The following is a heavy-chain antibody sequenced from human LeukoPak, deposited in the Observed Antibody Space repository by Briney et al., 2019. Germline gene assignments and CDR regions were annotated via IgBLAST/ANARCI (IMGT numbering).Heavy chain of an antibody. CDR2: ITSSGSTI. Sequence: PGGSLRLSCAVSGFTFSSYEMNWVRQAPGKGLEWLSYITSSGSTIYYADSVKGRFTISRDNAKNSLYLQMNSLRAEDTAIYYCARDQGYCSSPSCPYYFDYWGQGPLVTVSS. J-gene: IGHJ4*02. CDR3: ARDQGYCSSPSCPYYFDY. D-gene: IGHD2-2*01. CDR1: GFTFSSYE. V-gene: IGHV3-48*03.